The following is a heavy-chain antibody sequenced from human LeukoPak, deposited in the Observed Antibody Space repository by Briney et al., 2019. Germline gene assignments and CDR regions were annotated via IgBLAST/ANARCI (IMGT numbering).Heavy chain of an antibody. CDR1: GFPFSSYA. V-gene: IGHV3-23*01. CDR2: ISGSGNTK. J-gene: IGHJ5*02. CDR3: AKKPNTVNGNDCFDP. D-gene: IGHD4-11*01. Sequence: GGSLRLSCAASGFPFSSYAMNWVRQAPGKGLEWVSIISGSGNTKYYADSVKGRFTISRDNSKNTLYLLMNSLRAEDTAVYYCAKKPNTVNGNDCFDPWGQGTLVTVSS.